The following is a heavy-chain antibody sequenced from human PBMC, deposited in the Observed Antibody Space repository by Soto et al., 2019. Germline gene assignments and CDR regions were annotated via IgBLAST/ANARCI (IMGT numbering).Heavy chain of an antibody. CDR1: GYTFTSYD. Sequence: QVQLVQSGAEVKKPGASVKVSCKASGYTFTSYDINWVRQATGQGLEWMGWMNPNSGNTGYAQKSQGRVTMTRNTSMATASMELASLSSEATACNSCGRGKNWNSGNSQYYLEVWGKGTRSPSP. J-gene: IGHJ6*03. D-gene: IGHD1-1*01. V-gene: IGHV1-8*01. CDR2: MNPNSGNT. CDR3: GRGKNWNSGNSQYYLEV.